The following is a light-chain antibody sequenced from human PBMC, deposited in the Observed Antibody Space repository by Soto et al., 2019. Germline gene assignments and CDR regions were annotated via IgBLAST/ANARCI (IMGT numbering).Light chain of an antibody. CDR1: QSVSSGY. CDR3: QQYGSSPPVT. V-gene: IGKV3-20*01. Sequence: EIVLTQSPGTLSLSPGERATLSCRASQSVSSGYLAWYQQKPGQPPRVLIYETSSRATGIPHRFSGSGSGTDFTLTISSLEPEDFAVYYCQQYGSSPPVTFGPGTRVDIK. J-gene: IGKJ3*01. CDR2: ETS.